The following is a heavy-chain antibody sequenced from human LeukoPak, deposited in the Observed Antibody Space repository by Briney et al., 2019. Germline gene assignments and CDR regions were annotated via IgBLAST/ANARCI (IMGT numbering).Heavy chain of an antibody. D-gene: IGHD2-15*01. CDR1: GFTFSSYS. Sequence: GGSLRLSCAASGFTFSSYSMNWVRQAPGKGLEWISYIGISSGNTKYADSVKGRFTISRDNAKNSLYLQMNSLRAEDTAVYYCARDPTPRYCSGGSCYTHYGMDVWGQGTTVTVSS. J-gene: IGHJ6*02. CDR2: IGISSGNT. CDR3: ARDPTPRYCSGGSCYTHYGMDV. V-gene: IGHV3-48*04.